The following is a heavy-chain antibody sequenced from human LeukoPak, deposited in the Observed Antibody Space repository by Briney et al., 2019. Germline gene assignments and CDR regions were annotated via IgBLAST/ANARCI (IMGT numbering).Heavy chain of an antibody. CDR1: GGTFSSYA. CDR2: IIPIFGTA. CDR3: ARVGGPYYYDSSGYLFQQ. Sequence: ASVKVSCKASGGTFSSYAISWVRQAPGQGLEWMGGIIPIFGTANYAQKFQGRVTITTDESTSTAYMELSSLRSEDTAVYYCARVGGPYYYDSSGYLFQQWGQGTLVTVSS. V-gene: IGHV1-69*05. D-gene: IGHD3-22*01. J-gene: IGHJ1*01.